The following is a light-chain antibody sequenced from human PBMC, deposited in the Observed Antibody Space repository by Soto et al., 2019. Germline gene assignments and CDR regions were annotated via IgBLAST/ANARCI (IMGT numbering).Light chain of an antibody. CDR1: SSDVGGYNY. V-gene: IGLV2-14*01. J-gene: IGLJ3*02. CDR3: GSYTGSGTLV. CDR2: EVT. Sequence: QSVLTQPASVSGSPGQSITISCTGTSSDVGGYNYVSWYQQHPGKAPKLMIYEVTNRPSGVSIRLSGSKSGNTAALTISGLQADDEADYYCGSYTGSGTLVFGGGTKLTVL.